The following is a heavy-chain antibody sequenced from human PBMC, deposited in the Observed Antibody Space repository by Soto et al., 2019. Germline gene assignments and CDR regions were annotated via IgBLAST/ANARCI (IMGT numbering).Heavy chain of an antibody. V-gene: IGHV4-34*01. CDR1: GGSFSGYY. CDR3: ARRPNGY. Sequence: QVQLQQWGAGLLKPSETLSLTCAVYGGSFSGYYWSWIRQPPGKGLEWIGEINHSGSTNYNPSLKSRVTISVDSSKNQSSLKLSSVTAADTAVYYCARRPNGYWGQGTLVTVSS. J-gene: IGHJ4*02. CDR2: INHSGST. D-gene: IGHD2-8*01.